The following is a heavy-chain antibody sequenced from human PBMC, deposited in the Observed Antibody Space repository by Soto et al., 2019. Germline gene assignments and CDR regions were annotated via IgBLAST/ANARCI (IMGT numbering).Heavy chain of an antibody. CDR2: INHSGST. D-gene: IGHD3-10*01. Sequence: SETLSLTCAVYGGSFSGYYWSWIRQPPGKGLEWIGEINHSGSTNYNPSLKSRVTISVDTSKNQFSLKLSSVTAADTAVYYCARVRRGAPYGSGSPRVYYYYGMDVWGQGTTVTVSS. CDR3: ARVRRGAPYGSGSPRVYYYYGMDV. J-gene: IGHJ6*02. CDR1: GGSFSGYY. V-gene: IGHV4-34*01.